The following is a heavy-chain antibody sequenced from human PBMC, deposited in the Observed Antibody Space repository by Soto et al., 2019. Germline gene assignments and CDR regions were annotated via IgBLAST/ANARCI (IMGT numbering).Heavy chain of an antibody. Sequence: ASVKVSCKVSGYTLTELSMHWVRQAPGKGLEWKGGFDPEDGETIYAQKFQGRVTMTEDTSTDTAYMELSSLRSEDTAVYYCATASLFWSGYYTQMSRYYYYMDVWGKGTTVTDSS. V-gene: IGHV1-24*01. D-gene: IGHD3-3*01. CDR3: ATASLFWSGYYTQMSRYYYYMDV. CDR1: GYTLTELS. J-gene: IGHJ6*03. CDR2: FDPEDGET.